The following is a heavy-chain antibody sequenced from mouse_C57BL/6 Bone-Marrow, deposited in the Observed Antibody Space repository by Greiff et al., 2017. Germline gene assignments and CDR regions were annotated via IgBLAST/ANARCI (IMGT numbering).Heavy chain of an antibody. Sequence: QVQLQQSGAELARPGASVKLSCKASGYTFTSYGISWVKQRTGQGLEWIGEIYPRSGNTYYNEKFKGKATLTADKSSSTAYMELRSLTSEDSAVYFWARDEYDWFAYWGQGTLVTVSA. D-gene: IGHD2-4*01. CDR3: ARDEYDWFAY. CDR2: IYPRSGNT. J-gene: IGHJ3*01. V-gene: IGHV1-81*01. CDR1: GYTFTSYG.